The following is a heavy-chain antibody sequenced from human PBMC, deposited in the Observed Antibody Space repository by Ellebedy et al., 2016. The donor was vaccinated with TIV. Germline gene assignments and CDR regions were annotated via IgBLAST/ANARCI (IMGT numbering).Heavy chain of an antibody. V-gene: IGHV4-39*01. CDR2: VYFIGST. J-gene: IGHJ4*02. CDR3: VRHPTLGTLDY. CDR1: GGSITSGSYY. Sequence: MPGGSLSLSCTVSGGSITSGSYYWAWIRQPPGKGLEWVGNVYFIGSTNYNPSLKSRVTISVDTSKNQFSLKLTSVTAADTAVYYCVRHPTLGTLDYWGQGAQVTVSS. D-gene: IGHD3-16*01.